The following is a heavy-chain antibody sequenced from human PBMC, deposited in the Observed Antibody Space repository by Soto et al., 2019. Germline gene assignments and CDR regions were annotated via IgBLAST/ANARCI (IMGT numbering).Heavy chain of an antibody. CDR1: GFTFGDYA. CDR3: TRDYDSSGYPLNWFDP. V-gene: IGHV3-49*03. CDR2: IRSKAYGGTT. Sequence: PGGSLRLSCTASGFTFGDYAMSWFRQAPGKGLEWVGFIRSKAYGGTTEYAASVKGRFTISRDDSKSIAYLQMNSLKTEDTAVYYCTRDYDSSGYPLNWFDPWGQGTLVTVSS. D-gene: IGHD3-22*01. J-gene: IGHJ5*02.